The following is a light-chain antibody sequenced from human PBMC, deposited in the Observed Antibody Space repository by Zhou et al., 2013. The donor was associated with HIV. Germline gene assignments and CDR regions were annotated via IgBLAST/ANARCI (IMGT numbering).Light chain of an antibody. Sequence: EIVLTQSPGTLSLSPGERVTLSCRASHSVGSHLAWYRQIPGQAPRLLIYGASTRTGGFPARFSGTGSGTEFTLTINSLQSGDFAIYYCQQYNKWPRTFGQGTKVEIE. CDR1: HSVGSH. CDR3: QQYNKWPRT. CDR2: GAS. V-gene: IGKV3-15*01. J-gene: IGKJ1*01.